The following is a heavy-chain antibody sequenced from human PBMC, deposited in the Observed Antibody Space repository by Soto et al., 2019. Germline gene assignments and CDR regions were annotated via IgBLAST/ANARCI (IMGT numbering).Heavy chain of an antibody. D-gene: IGHD1-1*01. CDR3: AKVFNWNRVDS. V-gene: IGHV3-53*01. CDR1: GVTVSNTY. CDR2: IYGGGST. J-gene: IGHJ4*02. Sequence: ESLRLSGEVSGVTVSNTYMSWIRQAPGKGLEWVSIIYGGGSTYYTDSVKGRFTISKDNSTNTLSLQMNSLRAAHTALYYCAKVFNWNRVDSWGQGTPVTVSS.